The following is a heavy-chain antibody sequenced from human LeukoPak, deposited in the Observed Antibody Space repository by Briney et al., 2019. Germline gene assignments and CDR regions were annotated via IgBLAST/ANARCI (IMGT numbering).Heavy chain of an antibody. V-gene: IGHV4-38-2*02. CDR3: ARGSDYYDSSGYYSFDY. CDR1: GYSISSGYY. Sequence: SETLSLTCTVSGYSISSGYYWGWIRQSPGKRLEWIGTIHHSGNTYYKPSLKSRVTISIDTSKNQFSLKLSSVTAADTAVYYCARGSDYYDSSGYYSFDYWGQGTLVTVSS. CDR2: IHHSGNT. D-gene: IGHD3-22*01. J-gene: IGHJ4*02.